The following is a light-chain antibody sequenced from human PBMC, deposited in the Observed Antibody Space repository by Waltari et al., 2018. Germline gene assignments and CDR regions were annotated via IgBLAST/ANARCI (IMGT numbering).Light chain of an antibody. CDR3: KQYGTSTT. J-gene: IGKJ1*01. CDR1: HSLSSTH. Sequence: EIVLTQSPGTLSLSPGERATLSCRASHSLSSTHFSLSQQRPGQATRPLIYGASIRATGIPDRFSGSGSGKEFTLTICRMEPEDFAVYYCKQYGTSTTFGQGTKVEIK. V-gene: IGKV3-20*01. CDR2: GAS.